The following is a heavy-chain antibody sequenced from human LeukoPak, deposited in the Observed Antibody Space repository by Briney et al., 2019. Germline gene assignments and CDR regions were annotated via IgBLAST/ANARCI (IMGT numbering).Heavy chain of an antibody. CDR2: IYYSGST. D-gene: IGHD1-26*01. J-gene: IGHJ4*02. V-gene: IGHV4-39*07. CDR3: ARVVMVGATELDY. CDR1: GGSISSSSYY. Sequence: SETLSLTCTVSGGSISSSSYYWGWIRQPPGKGLEWIGSIYYSGSTYYNPSLKSRVTISVDTSKNQFSLKLSSVTAADTAVYYCARVVMVGATELDYWGQGTLVTVSS.